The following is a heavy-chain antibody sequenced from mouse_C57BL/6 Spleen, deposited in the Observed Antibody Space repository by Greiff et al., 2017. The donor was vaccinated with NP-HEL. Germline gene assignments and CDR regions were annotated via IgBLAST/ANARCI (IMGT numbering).Heavy chain of an antibody. Sequence: EVKLVESEGGLVQPGSSMTLSCTASGFTFSDYYMAWVRQVPEKGLEWVANINYDGSSTYYLDSLKSRFIISRDNAKNIQYLQMSSLKSEDTATYYCAREERGFAYWGQGTLVTVSA. CDR3: AREERGFAY. J-gene: IGHJ3*01. CDR1: GFTFSDYY. CDR2: INYDGSST. V-gene: IGHV5-16*01.